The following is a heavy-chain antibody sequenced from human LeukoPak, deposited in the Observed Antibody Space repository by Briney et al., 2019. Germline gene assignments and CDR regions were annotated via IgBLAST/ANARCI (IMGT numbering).Heavy chain of an antibody. CDR3: AKGWDGDYYYYYMDV. Sequence: GGSLRLSCAASGFTFSSYAMTWVRQAPGKGLEWVSTISGSGGSTYNADSVEGRFTISRDNSKNTLYLQMNSLRAEDTALYYCAKGWDGDYYYYYMDVWGKGTTVTVFS. V-gene: IGHV3-23*01. CDR2: ISGSGGST. J-gene: IGHJ6*03. D-gene: IGHD1-26*01. CDR1: GFTFSSYA.